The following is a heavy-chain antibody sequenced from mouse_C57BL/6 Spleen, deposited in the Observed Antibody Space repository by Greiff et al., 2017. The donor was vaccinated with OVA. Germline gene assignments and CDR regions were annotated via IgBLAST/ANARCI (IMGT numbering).Heavy chain of an antibody. CDR3: ARGRNHDGYFAY. Sequence: VQLQQSGPELVKPGASVKISCKASGYSFTGYYMHWVKQSPEQSLEWIGEINPSTGGTTYNQKFKAKATLTADKSSSTAYMQLKSLTSEDSAVYNCARGRNHDGYFAYWGQGTLVTVSA. V-gene: IGHV1-42*01. CDR1: GYSFTGYY. J-gene: IGHJ3*01. D-gene: IGHD2-3*01. CDR2: INPSTGGT.